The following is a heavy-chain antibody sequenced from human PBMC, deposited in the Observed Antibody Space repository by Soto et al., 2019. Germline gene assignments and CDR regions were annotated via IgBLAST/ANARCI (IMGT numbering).Heavy chain of an antibody. Sequence: EVQLVESGGGLVQPGGSLRLCCAASGFTFSSYWMHWVLQAPGKGLVWVSRITSDGSDTTYADSVKGRFTISRDNAKNTLLLQLNSLRAEDTAVYYCARDKVPFYGPGSFAYWGQGTLVTVSS. CDR2: ITSDGSDT. D-gene: IGHD3-10*01. CDR3: ARDKVPFYGPGSFAY. J-gene: IGHJ4*02. V-gene: IGHV3-74*01. CDR1: GFTFSSYW.